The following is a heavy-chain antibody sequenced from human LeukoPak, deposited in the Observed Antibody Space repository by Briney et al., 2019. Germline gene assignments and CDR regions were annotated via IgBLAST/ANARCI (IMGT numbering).Heavy chain of an antibody. J-gene: IGHJ4*02. V-gene: IGHV4-39*01. CDR2: LYHSGST. CDR3: ASHALATVTDPSFDY. CDR1: GGSISTPGYY. Sequence: SETLSLTCTVSGGSISTPGYYWGWIRQPPGKGLEWIGSLYHSGSTYYKPSLKSRATISVDKSKNQCSLKLRSVTAADTAVYYCASHALATVTDPSFDYWGQGTLVTVSS. D-gene: IGHD2-21*02.